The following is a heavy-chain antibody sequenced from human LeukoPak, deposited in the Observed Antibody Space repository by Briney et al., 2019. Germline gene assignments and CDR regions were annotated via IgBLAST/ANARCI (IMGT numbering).Heavy chain of an antibody. CDR3: ASNWSDFDY. J-gene: IGHJ4*02. CDR1: GYSISSGHY. D-gene: IGHD1-1*01. Sequence: KSSETLSLTCTVSGYSISSGHYWGWIRQPPGKGLEWIGSIYHGETTYYNPSLKTRLTISADMSKNQFSLKLSSVTAADTAVYYCASNWSDFDYWGQGILVTVSS. CDR2: IYHGETT. V-gene: IGHV4-38-2*02.